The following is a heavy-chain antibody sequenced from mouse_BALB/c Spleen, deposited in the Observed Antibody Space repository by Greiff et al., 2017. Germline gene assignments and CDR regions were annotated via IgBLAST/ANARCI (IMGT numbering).Heavy chain of an antibody. CDR3: ARDDGYPYYYAMDY. J-gene: IGHJ4*01. CDR1: GFTFSSFG. Sequence: EVQVVESGGGLVQPGGSRKLSCAASGFTFSSFGMHWVRQAPEKGLEWVAYISSGSSTIYYADTVKGRFTISRDNPKNTLFLQMTSLRSEDTAMYYCARDDGYPYYYAMDYWGQGTSVTVSS. V-gene: IGHV5-17*02. D-gene: IGHD2-3*01. CDR2: ISSGSSTI.